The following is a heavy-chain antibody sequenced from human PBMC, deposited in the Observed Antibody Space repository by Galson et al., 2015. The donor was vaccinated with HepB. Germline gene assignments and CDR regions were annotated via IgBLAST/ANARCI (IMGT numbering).Heavy chain of an antibody. CDR3: ARPIGGSGLEC. Sequence: SLRLSCAASGFSLRSYWMIWVRQAPGKGPEWVANIKEDGSERYYVDSVKGRFTISRDNAQNSLFLQMNGLRAEDTASYYCARPIGGSGLECWGQGTLVTVSS. CDR1: GFSLRSYW. CDR2: IKEDGSER. V-gene: IGHV3-7*01. J-gene: IGHJ4*02. D-gene: IGHD3-10*01.